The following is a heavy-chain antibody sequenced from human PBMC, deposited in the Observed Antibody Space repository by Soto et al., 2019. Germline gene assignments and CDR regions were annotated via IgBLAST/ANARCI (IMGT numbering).Heavy chain of an antibody. Sequence: SETLSLTCTVSGGSISSGDYYWSWIRQPPGKGLEWIGYIYYSGSTYYNPSLKSRVTISVDTSKNQFSLKLSSVTAADTAVYYCARGLRFLEWLLSHLYYFDYWGQGTLVTVSS. V-gene: IGHV4-30-4*01. J-gene: IGHJ4*02. CDR1: GGSISSGDYY. D-gene: IGHD3-3*01. CDR3: ARGLRFLEWLLSHLYYFDY. CDR2: IYYSGST.